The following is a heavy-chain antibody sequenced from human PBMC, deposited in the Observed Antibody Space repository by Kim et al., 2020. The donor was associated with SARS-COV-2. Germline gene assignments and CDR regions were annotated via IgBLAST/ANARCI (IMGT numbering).Heavy chain of an antibody. CDR3: ARGIVRGVIIEYYGMDV. V-gene: IGHV3-53*04. CDR1: GFTVSSNY. J-gene: IGHJ6*02. Sequence: GGSLRLSCAASGFTVSSNYMSWVRQAPGKGLEWVSVIYSGGSTYYADSVKGRFTISRHNSKNTLYLQMNSLRAEDTAVYYCARGIVRGVIIEYYGMDVWDQGTTVTVSS. D-gene: IGHD3-10*01. CDR2: IYSGGST.